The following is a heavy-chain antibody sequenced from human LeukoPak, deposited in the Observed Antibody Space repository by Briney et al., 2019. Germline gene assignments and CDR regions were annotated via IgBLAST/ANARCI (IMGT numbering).Heavy chain of an antibody. Sequence: SETLSLTCTVSGGSISSGSYYWSWIRQPAGKGLEWIGRIYTSGSTNYNPSLKSRVAISVDTSKNQFSLKLSSVTAADTAVYYCARDYYDSSVWGQGTMVTVSS. J-gene: IGHJ3*01. CDR2: IYTSGST. D-gene: IGHD3-22*01. V-gene: IGHV4-61*02. CDR3: ARDYYDSSV. CDR1: GGSISSGSYY.